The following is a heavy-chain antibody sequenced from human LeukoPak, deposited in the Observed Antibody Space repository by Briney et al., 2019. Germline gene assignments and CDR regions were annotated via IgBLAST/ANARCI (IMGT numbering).Heavy chain of an antibody. CDR2: ILFTGNT. V-gene: IGHV4-59*08. Sequence: SETLSLTCTVSGGSISSYYWSWIRQPPGDGLEWIGYILFTGNTNYNPSLRSRITISIDTSKNQFSLHLSSVTAADTAVYYCARRGGVAPFDYWGQGTLVTVSS. CDR3: ARRGGVAPFDY. D-gene: IGHD2-8*02. CDR1: GGSISSYY. J-gene: IGHJ4*02.